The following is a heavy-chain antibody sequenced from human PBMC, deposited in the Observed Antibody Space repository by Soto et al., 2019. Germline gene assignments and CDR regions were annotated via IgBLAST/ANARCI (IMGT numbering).Heavy chain of an antibody. CDR1: GYTFIYSW. V-gene: IGHV5-51*01. Sequence: HGESLKISCQASGYTFIYSWVAWVRQVPGKGLEWMGVIYPGASDIRYSPSFEGHVTISADKSTNTAYLQWSSLEAADTAIYYCARQGTSRGSDYAAFDFWGPGTLVTVSS. D-gene: IGHD3-10*01. J-gene: IGHJ4*02. CDR3: ARQGTSRGSDYAAFDF. CDR2: IYPGASDI.